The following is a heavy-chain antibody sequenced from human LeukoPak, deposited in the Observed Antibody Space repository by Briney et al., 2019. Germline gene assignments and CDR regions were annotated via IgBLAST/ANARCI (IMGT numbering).Heavy chain of an antibody. V-gene: IGHV3-48*03. CDR1: GFTFRSYE. D-gene: IGHD1-7*01. Sequence: PGGSLRLSCAASGFTFRSYEMTWVRQAPGKGLEWVSYISSSGSTIYYADSVKGRFTISRDNANNALYLEMNTLRAEDTAFYYCARGATDTTRWFDPWGQGTLVTVSS. CDR3: ARGATDTTRWFDP. J-gene: IGHJ5*02. CDR2: ISSSGSTI.